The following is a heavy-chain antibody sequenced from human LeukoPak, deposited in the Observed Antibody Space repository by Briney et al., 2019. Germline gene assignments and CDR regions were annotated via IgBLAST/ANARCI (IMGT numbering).Heavy chain of an antibody. Sequence: SXIRQPPXXXLXFIGYIYYSGSTNYNPSLKSRVTISVDTSKNQFSLKLSSVTAADTAVYYCAKGAHVNYFDYWGQGTLVTVSS. CDR2: IYYSGST. V-gene: IGHV4-59*01. J-gene: IGHJ4*02. D-gene: IGHD1-26*01. CDR3: AKGAHVNYFDY.